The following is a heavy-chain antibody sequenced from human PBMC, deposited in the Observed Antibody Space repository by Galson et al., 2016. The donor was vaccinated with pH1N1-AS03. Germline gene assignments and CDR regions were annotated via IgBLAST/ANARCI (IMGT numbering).Heavy chain of an antibody. J-gene: IGHJ4*02. Sequence: SLRLSCAASGFSFSSHSINWVRQAQGKGLEWVASISGSKTYIYYAASLKGRFTISRDNAKNSVYLQMNSLRAEDTAVYFCVRALTGSSGTHPYTFDYWGQGTLVIVSS. CDR2: ISGSKTYI. CDR3: VRALTGSSGTHPYTFDY. V-gene: IGHV3-21*01. CDR1: GFSFSSHS. D-gene: IGHD3-10*01.